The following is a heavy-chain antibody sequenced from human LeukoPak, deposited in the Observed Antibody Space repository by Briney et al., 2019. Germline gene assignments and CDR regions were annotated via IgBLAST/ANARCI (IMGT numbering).Heavy chain of an antibody. Sequence: GGSLRLSCAASGFSFSSFAMTWVRQAPGKGLEWVSAISGSGGSTYYADSVKGRFTISRDNSKNTLYLQMNSLRAEDTAVYYCAKGGYSYGYGDYYYYYGMDVWGQGTTVTVSS. CDR2: ISGSGGST. J-gene: IGHJ6*02. CDR3: AKGGYSYGYGDYYYYYGMDV. CDR1: GFSFSSFA. V-gene: IGHV3-23*01. D-gene: IGHD5-18*01.